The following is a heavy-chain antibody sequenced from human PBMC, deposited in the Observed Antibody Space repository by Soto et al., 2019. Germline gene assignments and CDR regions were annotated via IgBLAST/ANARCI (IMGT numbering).Heavy chain of an antibody. V-gene: IGHV5-51*01. CDR2: IYPGDSDT. D-gene: IGHD2-15*01. CDR3: ARTRMKWSPNAASDI. J-gene: IGHJ3*02. CDR1: GYSFTSYW. Sequence: PGESLKISCKGSGYSFTSYWIGWVRQMPGKGLEWMGIIYPGDSDTRYSPSFQGHVTISADKSISTTYLQWSSLKASDTAMYYCARTRMKWSPNAASDIWGQGTMVTVSS.